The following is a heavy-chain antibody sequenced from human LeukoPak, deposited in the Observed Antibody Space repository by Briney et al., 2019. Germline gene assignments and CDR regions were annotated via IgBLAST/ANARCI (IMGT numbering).Heavy chain of an antibody. CDR1: GYTFTGYY. CDR2: INPNSGGT. CDR3: ARERDYYDSSGYYWGAFDI. J-gene: IGHJ3*02. V-gene: IGHV1-2*02. Sequence: GASVKVSCKASGYTFTGYYMHWVRHAPGQGLEWMGWINPNSGGTNYAQKFQGRVTMTRDTSISTAYMELSRLRSDDTAVYYCARERDYYDSSGYYWGAFDIWGQGTMVTVSS. D-gene: IGHD3-22*01.